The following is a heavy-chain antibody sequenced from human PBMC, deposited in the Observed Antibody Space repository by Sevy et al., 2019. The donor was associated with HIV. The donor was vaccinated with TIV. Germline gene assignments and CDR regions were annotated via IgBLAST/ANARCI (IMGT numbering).Heavy chain of an antibody. D-gene: IGHD3-16*01. CDR1: GFSFSTYW. Sequence: GGSLRLSCAASGFSFSTYWMTWVRQAPGKGLEWVATVNQDGTERDYVDSVKGRFTISRDNTKTSLFLQMNSLSAEDTGVYYCVREGLGGFSYSLDCWGQGTLVTVSS. J-gene: IGHJ4*02. CDR3: VREGLGGFSYSLDC. V-gene: IGHV3-7*01. CDR2: VNQDGTER.